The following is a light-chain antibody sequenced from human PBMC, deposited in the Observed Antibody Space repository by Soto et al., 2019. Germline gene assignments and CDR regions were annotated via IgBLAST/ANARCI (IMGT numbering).Light chain of an antibody. J-gene: IGKJ1*01. CDR2: GAS. Sequence: EIVLAQSPGTLSLSPGERATLSCTASQSVTNSFLAWYQQKPGQAPRLLLYGASRRATGMPDRFTGSGSGTEFTLTISGFEAEDLAVYYCQQYVSSPCAFGQGNNLEI. V-gene: IGKV3-20*01. CDR3: QQYVSSPCA. CDR1: QSVTNSF.